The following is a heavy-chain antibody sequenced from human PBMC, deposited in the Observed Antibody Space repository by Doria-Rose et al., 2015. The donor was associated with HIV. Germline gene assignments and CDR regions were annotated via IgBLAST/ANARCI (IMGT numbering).Heavy chain of an antibody. J-gene: IGHJ4*01. CDR2: IYYSGSA. CDR1: GDSISSSGFY. Sequence: TVSGDSISSSGFYWNWIRHLPEKGLGWIGYIYYSGSAYYNPSLKSRLTISVDTSKNQFSLALRSVTAADTAVYYCARGGGYDPGLYWGQGNLVTVSS. V-gene: IGHV4-31*02. CDR3: ARGGGYDPGLY. D-gene: IGHD5-12*01.